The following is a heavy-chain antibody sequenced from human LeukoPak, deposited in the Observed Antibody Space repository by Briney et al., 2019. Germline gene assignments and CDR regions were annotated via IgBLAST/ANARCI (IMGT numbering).Heavy chain of an antibody. CDR2: ISWNGARI. J-gene: IGHJ4*02. CDR1: GFTFDEYT. CDR3: VKDLVAASENVRGWYPMDY. D-gene: IGHD6-19*01. V-gene: IGHV3-43*01. Sequence: QPGGSLRLSCAASGFTFDEYTMHWVRQAPGKGLEWVSLISWNGARIHYGDSVEGRFTISRDNSKNSLYPQMNSLRTEDTALYYCVKDLVAASENVRGWYPMDYWGQGTLVTVSS.